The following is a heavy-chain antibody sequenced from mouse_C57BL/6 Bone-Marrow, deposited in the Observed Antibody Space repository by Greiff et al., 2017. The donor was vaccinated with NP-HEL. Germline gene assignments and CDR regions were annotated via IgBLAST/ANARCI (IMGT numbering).Heavy chain of an antibody. V-gene: IGHV1-72*01. J-gene: IGHJ4*01. CDR3: ARGGLWLRNYAMDY. D-gene: IGHD2-2*01. CDR2: IDPNSGGT. CDR1: GYTFTSYW. Sequence: VKQSCKASGYTFTSYWMHWVKQRPGRGLEWIGRIDPNSGGTKYNEKFKSKATLTVDKPSSTAYMQLSSLTSEDSAVYYCARGGLWLRNYAMDYWGQGTSVTVSS.